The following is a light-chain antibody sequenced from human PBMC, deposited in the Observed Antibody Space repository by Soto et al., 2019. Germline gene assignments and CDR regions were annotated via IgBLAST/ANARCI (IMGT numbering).Light chain of an antibody. J-gene: IGKJ4*01. CDR3: QHYNNWPFT. CDR2: GAS. CDR1: QSVTSN. V-gene: IGKV3-15*01. Sequence: EIVLTQSPATLSVSPGERVTLSCRASQSVTSNLAWYQQKPGQAPRLLIYGASSRATGIPARFSGSGSGTEFTLTISSLQSEDFVVYYCQHYNNWPFTFGGGTKVDTK.